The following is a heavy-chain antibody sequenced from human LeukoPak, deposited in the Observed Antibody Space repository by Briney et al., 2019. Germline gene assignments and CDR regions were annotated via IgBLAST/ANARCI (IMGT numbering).Heavy chain of an antibody. CDR1: GFTFTNYA. V-gene: IGHV3-23*01. CDR3: AKGRCSGGSCYRGDYYGMDV. CDR2: ISGSGANT. D-gene: IGHD2-15*01. J-gene: IGHJ6*02. Sequence: QSGASLRLSCAASGFTFTNYAMGWVRQAPGKGLEWVSAISGSGANTYYADSVKGRFTISRDNSKNTLYLQMNSLRAEDTAVYYCAKGRCSGGSCYRGDYYGMDVWGQGTTVTVSS.